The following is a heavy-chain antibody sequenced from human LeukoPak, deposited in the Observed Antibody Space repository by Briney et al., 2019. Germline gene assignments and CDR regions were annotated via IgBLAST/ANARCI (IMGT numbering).Heavy chain of an antibody. D-gene: IGHD3-3*01. CDR2: INHSGST. CDR1: GVSFGGYY. Sequence: SETLSLTCAVYGVSFGGYYWSWIRQPPGKGLEWVWEINHSGSTTYNPSPKSRVTISVDTSKNQFSLKLSSVTAADTAVYDCARGPLRITIFGGVYHYGMDVWGQGTTVTVSS. J-gene: IGHJ6*02. V-gene: IGHV4-34*01. CDR3: ARGPLRITIFGGVYHYGMDV.